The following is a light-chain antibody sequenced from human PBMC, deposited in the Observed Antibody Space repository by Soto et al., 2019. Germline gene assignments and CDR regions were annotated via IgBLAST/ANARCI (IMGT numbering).Light chain of an antibody. CDR3: SSYTSNSTPL. J-gene: IGLJ2*01. CDR1: SSDVGGYNY. CDR2: DVS. V-gene: IGLV2-14*03. Sequence: SALTQPASVSGSPGQSITISCTGTSSDVGGYNYVSWYQQQPDKAPKLMIYDVSNRPSGVSDRFSGSKSGNTASLTISGLQAEDEADYYCSSYTSNSTPLFGGGTQLTVL.